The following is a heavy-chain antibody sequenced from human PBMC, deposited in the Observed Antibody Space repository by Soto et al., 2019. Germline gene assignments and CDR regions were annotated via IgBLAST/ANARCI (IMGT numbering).Heavy chain of an antibody. CDR1: GFTFSSYA. J-gene: IGHJ4*02. CDR3: AKDNIVVVPADFDY. D-gene: IGHD2-2*01. CDR2: ISGSGGST. V-gene: IGHV3-23*01. Sequence: GESLKISCAASGFTFSSYAMSWVRQAPGKGLEWVSAISGSGGSTYYADSVKGRFTISRDNSKNTLYLQMNSLRAEDTAVYYCAKDNIVVVPADFDYWGQGTLVTVSS.